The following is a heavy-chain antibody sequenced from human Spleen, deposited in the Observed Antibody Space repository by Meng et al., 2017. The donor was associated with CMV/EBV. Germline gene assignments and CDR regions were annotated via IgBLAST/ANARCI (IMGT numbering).Heavy chain of an antibody. J-gene: IGHJ4*02. Sequence: ASVKVSCKASGYTFISYGITWVRQAPGQGLEWMGWISAYNGNTNYAQNLQGRVTMTTDTSTNSAYMELRSLRSDDTAVYYCARDGAPYYYDSSAYIVFWGQGTLVTVSS. CDR1: GYTFISYG. V-gene: IGHV1-18*01. D-gene: IGHD3-22*01. CDR3: ARDGAPYYYDSSAYIVF. CDR2: ISAYNGNT.